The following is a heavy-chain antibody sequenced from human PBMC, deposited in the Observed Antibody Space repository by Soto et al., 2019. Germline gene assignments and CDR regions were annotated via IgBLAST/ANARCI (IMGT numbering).Heavy chain of an antibody. J-gene: IGHJ4*02. Sequence: GASVKVSCKVSGYTLTELSMHWVRQARGKGLEWMGGFDPEDGETIYAQKFQGRVTMTEDTSTDTAYMELSSLRSEDTAVYYCATDLPGRDDFWSGYYDYWGQGTLVTVSS. CDR2: FDPEDGET. CDR1: GYTLTELS. V-gene: IGHV1-24*01. D-gene: IGHD3-3*01. CDR3: ATDLPGRDDFWSGYYDY.